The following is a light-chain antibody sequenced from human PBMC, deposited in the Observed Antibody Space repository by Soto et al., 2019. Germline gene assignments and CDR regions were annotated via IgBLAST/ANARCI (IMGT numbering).Light chain of an antibody. J-gene: IGKJ2*01. CDR2: WAS. V-gene: IGKV4-1*01. CDR3: QQYYSTPLVT. Sequence: DIVMTQSPDSLAVSLGERATINCKSSQSVLYSSNNKNYLAWYQQKPGQPPKLLIYWASTRESGVHDRFSGSGSGTDFTLTISSLQAEDVAVYYCQQYYSTPLVTFGQGTKLEIK. CDR1: QSVLYSSNNKNY.